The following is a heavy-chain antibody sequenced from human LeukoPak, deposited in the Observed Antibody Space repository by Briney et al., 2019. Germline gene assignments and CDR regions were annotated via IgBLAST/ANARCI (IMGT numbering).Heavy chain of an antibody. CDR1: GGSISSCY. V-gene: IGHV4-59*08. Sequence: SETLSLTCTVSGGSISSCYWSWIRQPPGKGLEWIGYIFYSGRTNYNPSLKSRVTISIGTSKTQFSLKLSSVTAADTAVYYCARHLFGYNIGDVWGQGTTVTVSS. CDR2: IFYSGRT. CDR3: ARHLFGYNIGDV. J-gene: IGHJ6*02. D-gene: IGHD1-14*01.